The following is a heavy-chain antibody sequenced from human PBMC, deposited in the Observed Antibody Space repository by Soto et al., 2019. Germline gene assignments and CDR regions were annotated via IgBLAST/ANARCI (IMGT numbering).Heavy chain of an antibody. CDR1: GFAFSIYA. CDR2: INGRGSPT. D-gene: IGHD3-16*01. V-gene: IGHV3-23*01. J-gene: IGHJ2*01. Sequence: EVQLLESGGGLVQPGGSLGLSCVGSGFAFSIYAMSWVRQVPGKGPEWVAVINGRGSPTFYADSVKGRFTISRDNSKKWLYLQMNSLRAEDASLCYCAKHLDGAGNGYFDLWGRGTLVAVSS. CDR3: AKHLDGAGNGYFDL.